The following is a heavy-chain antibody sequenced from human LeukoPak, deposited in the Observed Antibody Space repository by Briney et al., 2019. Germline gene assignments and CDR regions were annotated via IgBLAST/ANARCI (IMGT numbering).Heavy chain of an antibody. CDR1: GGSISSYY. CDR3: ARGLWGIDY. V-gene: IGHV4-34*01. D-gene: IGHD3-16*01. J-gene: IGHJ4*02. CDR2: INHSGST. Sequence: SETLSLTCTVSGGSISSYYWSWIRQPPGKGLEWIGEINHSGSTNYNPSLKSRVTISVDTSKNQFSLKLSSVTAADTAVYYCARGLWGIDYWGQGTLVTVSS.